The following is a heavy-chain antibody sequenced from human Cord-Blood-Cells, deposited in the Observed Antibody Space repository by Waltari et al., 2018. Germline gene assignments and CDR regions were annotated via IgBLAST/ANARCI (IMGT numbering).Heavy chain of an antibody. CDR3: ARRGLGNWFDP. CDR1: GGSISSYY. D-gene: IGHD3-9*01. V-gene: IGHV4-59*08. CDR2: IYYSGST. J-gene: IGHJ5*02. Sequence: QVQLQESGPGLVKPSETLSLTCPVSGGSISSYYWSWIRQPPGKGLGWIVYIYYSGSTNYNPSLKSRVTISVDTSKNQFSLKLSSVTAADTAVYYCARRGLGNWFDPWGQGTLVTVSS.